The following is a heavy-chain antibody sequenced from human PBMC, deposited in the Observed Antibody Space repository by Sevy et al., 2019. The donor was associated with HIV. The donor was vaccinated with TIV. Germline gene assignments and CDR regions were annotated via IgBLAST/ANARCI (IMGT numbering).Heavy chain of an antibody. Sequence: GGSLRLSCAASGFTFSKYWMGWVRQAPGKGLEWVANIKQDAGQKYYVDSVKGRFTISRDNAKNPLYLQMNSLRAEDTAVYFCACDDGNYYFDYWGQGTLVTVSS. CDR3: ACDDGNYYFDY. CDR2: IKQDAGQK. V-gene: IGHV3-7*01. CDR1: GFTFSKYW. J-gene: IGHJ4*02. D-gene: IGHD1-7*01.